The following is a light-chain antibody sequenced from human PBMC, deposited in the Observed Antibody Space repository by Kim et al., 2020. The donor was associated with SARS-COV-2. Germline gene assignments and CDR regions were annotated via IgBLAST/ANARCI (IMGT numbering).Light chain of an antibody. J-gene: IGLJ3*02. CDR1: KLGDKY. V-gene: IGLV3-1*01. CDR2: QDS. Sequence: SYELTQPPSVSVSSGQTASITCSGDKLGDKYACWYQQKPGQSPVLVIYQDSKRPSGIPERFSGSNSGNTATLTISGTQAMDEADYYCQAWDSSTAGVFGG. CDR3: QAWDSSTAGV.